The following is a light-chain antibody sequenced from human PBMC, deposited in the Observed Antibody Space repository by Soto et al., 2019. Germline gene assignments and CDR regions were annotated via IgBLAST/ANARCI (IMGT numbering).Light chain of an antibody. Sequence: DIVMTQSPATLSVSPGERATLSCRASQSVSSNLAWYQQKPGQAPRLLVYGASTRATGIPARFSGSGSGTVFILTISSLQSEDFALYYCQQYNNWPSFTFGPGTKVDIK. J-gene: IGKJ3*01. CDR3: QQYNNWPSFT. CDR2: GAS. CDR1: QSVSSN. V-gene: IGKV3-15*01.